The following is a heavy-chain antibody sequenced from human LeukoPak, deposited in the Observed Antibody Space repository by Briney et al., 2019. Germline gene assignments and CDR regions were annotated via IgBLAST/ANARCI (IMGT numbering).Heavy chain of an antibody. V-gene: IGHV1-2*02. CDR2: INPNSGGT. CDR3: ARVSSASITGSTDY. D-gene: IGHD1-20*01. CDR1: GYTFTGYY. J-gene: IGHJ4*02. Sequence: ASVKVSCKASGYTFTGYYMHWVRQAPGQGLEWMGWINPNSGGTNYAQKFQGRVTMTRDTSISTAYMELSRLRSDDTAVYYCARVSSASITGSTDYWGQGTLVTVSS.